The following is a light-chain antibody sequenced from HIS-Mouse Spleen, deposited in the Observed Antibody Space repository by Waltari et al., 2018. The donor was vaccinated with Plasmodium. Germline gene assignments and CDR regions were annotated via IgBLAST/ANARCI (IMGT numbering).Light chain of an antibody. J-gene: IGLJ1*01. Sequence: QSALTQPRSVSGSPGQSVTISCTGTSSDVGGYNYVSWYQQHPGKDPKLMIYDVSKRPSGVPDRFSGSKSVNTDSLTISGLQAEDEADYYCCSYAGSYTYVFGTGTKVTVL. V-gene: IGLV2-11*01. CDR1: SSDVGGYNY. CDR3: CSYAGSYTYV. CDR2: DVS.